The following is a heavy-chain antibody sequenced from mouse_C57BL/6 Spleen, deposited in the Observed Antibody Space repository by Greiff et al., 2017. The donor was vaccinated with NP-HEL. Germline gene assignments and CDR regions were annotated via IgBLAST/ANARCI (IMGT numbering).Heavy chain of an antibody. Sequence: EVQLQQSGPELVKPGASVKIPCKASGYTFTDYNMDWVKQSHGKSLEWIGDINPNNGGTIYNQKFKGKATLTVDTSSSTAYMELRSLTSEDTAVYYCARRESFAYWGQGTLVTVSA. CDR3: ARRESFAY. CDR1: GYTFTDYN. J-gene: IGHJ3*01. CDR2: INPNNGGT. D-gene: IGHD6-2*01. V-gene: IGHV1-18*01.